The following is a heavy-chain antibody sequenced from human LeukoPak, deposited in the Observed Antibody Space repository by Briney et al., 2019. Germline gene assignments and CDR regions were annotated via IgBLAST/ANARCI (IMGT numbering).Heavy chain of an antibody. CDR2: ISSSSSYI. CDR1: GFTFSSYS. J-gene: IGHJ4*02. CDR3: ARGENEYPLLYPGYYFDY. D-gene: IGHD2-2*02. Sequence: GGSLRLSCAASGFTFSSYSMNWVRQAPGKGLEWVSSISSSSSYIYYADSVKGRFTISRDNAKNSLYLQMNSLRAKDTAVYYCARGENEYPLLYPGYYFDYWGQGTLVTVSS. V-gene: IGHV3-21*01.